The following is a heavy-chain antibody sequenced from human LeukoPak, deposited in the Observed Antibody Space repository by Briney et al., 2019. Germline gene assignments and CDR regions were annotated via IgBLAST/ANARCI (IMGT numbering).Heavy chain of an antibody. Sequence: ASVKVSCKASGYTFTGYYMHWVRQAPGQGLEWMGWINPNSGGTNYAQKFQGRVTITADESTSTAYMELSSLRSEDTAVYYCARYYDSSGYPPRAFDIWGQGTMVTVSS. V-gene: IGHV1-2*02. J-gene: IGHJ3*02. CDR3: ARYYDSSGYPPRAFDI. CDR2: INPNSGGT. CDR1: GYTFTGYY. D-gene: IGHD3-22*01.